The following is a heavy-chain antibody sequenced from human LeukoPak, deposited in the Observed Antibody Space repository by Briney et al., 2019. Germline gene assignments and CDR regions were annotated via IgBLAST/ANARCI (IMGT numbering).Heavy chain of an antibody. Sequence: GGSLRLSCAASGFTFSSYWMHWVRQAPGKGLVWVSSISGSSTYKYYADSVKGRFTISRDNAKNSLYLQMNSLRAEDTAVYYCARDPAAGTPPGYWGQGTLVTVSS. CDR2: ISGSSTYK. CDR1: GFTFSSYW. CDR3: ARDPAAGTPPGY. D-gene: IGHD6-13*01. V-gene: IGHV3-21*01. J-gene: IGHJ4*02.